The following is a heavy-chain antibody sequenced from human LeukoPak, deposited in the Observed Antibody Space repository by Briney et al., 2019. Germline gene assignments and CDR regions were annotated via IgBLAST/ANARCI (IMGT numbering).Heavy chain of an antibody. V-gene: IGHV3-7*04. CDR3: ARGRLGLDY. CDR2: IKQDGSEK. Sequence: GGSLRLSCAASRFTFSSYWMTWVRQAPGKGLEWVANIKQDGSEKYYVDSVKGRFTISRDNAENSLDLQMNSLRAEDTAVYYCARGRLGLDYWGQGILVTVSS. D-gene: IGHD5/OR15-5a*01. CDR1: RFTFSSYW. J-gene: IGHJ4*02.